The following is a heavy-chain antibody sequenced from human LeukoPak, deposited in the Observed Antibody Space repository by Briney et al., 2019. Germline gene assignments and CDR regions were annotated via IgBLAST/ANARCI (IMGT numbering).Heavy chain of an antibody. D-gene: IGHD1-26*01. CDR2: VSAYADNT. V-gene: IGHV1-18*01. Sequence: ASVKVSCKASGYNFFSYGITWVLQAPGQGLEWMGWVSAYADNTNYVQKFQGRVTMTTDTSTSTAYMELRSLRSDDTAVYHCARDCIGSHGFDSWGQGTLVTVSS. CDR3: ARDCIGSHGFDS. CDR1: GYNFFSYG. J-gene: IGHJ4*02.